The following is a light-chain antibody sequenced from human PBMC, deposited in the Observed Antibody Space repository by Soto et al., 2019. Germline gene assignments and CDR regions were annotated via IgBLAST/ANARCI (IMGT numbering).Light chain of an antibody. Sequence: QSVLTQSPSASASLGASVKLTCTLSSGHSSYAIAWHQKQPGKGPRYLMDLNNDGSHTKGDGIPDRFSGSSSGADRYLIISSLQSEDEANYYCSSFKGTNSFVFGTGTKLTVL. J-gene: IGLJ1*01. CDR1: SGHSSYA. CDR3: SSFKGTNSFV. V-gene: IGLV4-69*01. CDR2: LNNDGSH.